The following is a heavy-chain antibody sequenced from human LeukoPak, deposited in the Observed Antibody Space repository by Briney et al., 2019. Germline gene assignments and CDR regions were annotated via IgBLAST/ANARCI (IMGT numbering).Heavy chain of an antibody. CDR2: IQYDGSNQ. V-gene: IGHV3-30*02. J-gene: IGHJ4*02. Sequence: GGSLRLSCAASGFSFSDYGMHWVRQAPGKGLEWVAFIQYDGSNQFYADSVKGRFTISRDNGKNTLYLQMNSLRAEDTALYYCAKDRAFGQFLWGNDYWGQGTLVTVSS. D-gene: IGHD3-10*01. CDR3: AKDRAFGQFLWGNDY. CDR1: GFSFSDYG.